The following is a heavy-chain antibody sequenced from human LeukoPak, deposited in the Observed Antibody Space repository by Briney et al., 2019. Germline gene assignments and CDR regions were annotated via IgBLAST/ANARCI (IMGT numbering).Heavy chain of an antibody. J-gene: IGHJ4*02. CDR1: GYTFNGYY. Sequence: ASVKVSCKASGYTFNGYYMHWVRQAPGQELEWMGWINPNSGGTNYAQKFQGRVTMTRDTSISTAYMELSRLRSDDTAVYYCARVRSYYGSGSYYNLPTDYWGQGTLVTVSS. V-gene: IGHV1-2*02. CDR3: ARVRSYYGSGSYYNLPTDY. CDR2: INPNSGGT. D-gene: IGHD3-10*01.